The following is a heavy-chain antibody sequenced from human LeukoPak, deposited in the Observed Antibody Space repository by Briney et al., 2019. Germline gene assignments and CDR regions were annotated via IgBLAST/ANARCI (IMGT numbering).Heavy chain of an antibody. Sequence: AGESLRLSRTASGFTFSNYWMQWVRQAPGQGLVWLSRIKADGSSADYADFVKGRFTVSRDNDQNTLYLQVNSLRAEDTAVYYCATGRGTPLGFWGQGALVTVSS. D-gene: IGHD1-26*01. J-gene: IGHJ4*02. CDR1: GFTFSNYW. CDR2: IKADGSSA. CDR3: ATGRGTPLGF. V-gene: IGHV3-74*01.